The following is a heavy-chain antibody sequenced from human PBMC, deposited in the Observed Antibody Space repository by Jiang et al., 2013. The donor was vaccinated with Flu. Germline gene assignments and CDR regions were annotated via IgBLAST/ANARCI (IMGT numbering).Heavy chain of an antibody. CDR3: ARDYSSSWSDYYYGMDV. D-gene: IGHD6-13*01. CDR2: INTNTGNP. CDR1: GYTFTSYA. Sequence: SGYTFTSYAMNWVRQAPGQGLEWMGWINTNTGNPTYAQGFTGRFVFSLDTSVSTAYLQISSLKAEDTAVYYCARDYSSSWSDYYYGMDVWGQGTTVTVSS. J-gene: IGHJ6*02. V-gene: IGHV7-4-1*02.